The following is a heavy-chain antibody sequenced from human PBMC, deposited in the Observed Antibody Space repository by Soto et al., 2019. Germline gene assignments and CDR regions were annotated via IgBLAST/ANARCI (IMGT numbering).Heavy chain of an antibody. CDR1: GGSISRGDYY. Sequence: QVQLQESGPGLVKPSQTLSLTCNVSGGSISRGDYYWNWIRQPPGKGLDWIGCISYSGYTYYNPSLRGRASISVDTSKNHFSLRLNSVTAADTAVYYCARGLPGSNGVIDYWGQGTLVTVSS. J-gene: IGHJ4*02. V-gene: IGHV4-30-4*01. CDR2: ISYSGYT. D-gene: IGHD3-10*01. CDR3: ARGLPGSNGVIDY.